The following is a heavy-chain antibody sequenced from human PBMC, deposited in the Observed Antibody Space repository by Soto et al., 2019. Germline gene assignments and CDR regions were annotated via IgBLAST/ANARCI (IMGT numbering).Heavy chain of an antibody. V-gene: IGHV3-73*02. J-gene: IGHJ4*02. D-gene: IGHD1-26*01. CDR1: EFTFSGSS. CDR3: TPEGAGFKY. CDR2: IRSKTTNYAT. Sequence: DVQLVESGGGLVQPGGSLKLSCAASEFTFSGSSMHWVRQASGKGLEWVGRIRSKTTNYATAYAASVKERFTISRDDSKNTTYLQMSCLKTEDTAVYDCTPEGAGFKYWGQGTLVTVSS.